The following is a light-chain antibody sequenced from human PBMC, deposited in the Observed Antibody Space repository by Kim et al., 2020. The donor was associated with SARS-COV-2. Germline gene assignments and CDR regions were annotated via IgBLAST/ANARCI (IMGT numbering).Light chain of an antibody. J-gene: IGKJ2*01. CDR1: QSLLHISGFNY. CDR3: MQALQRGT. V-gene: IGKV2-28*01. CDR2: LGS. Sequence: DIVMTQSPLSLPVTPGEPASISCRSSQSLLHISGFNYLDWYLQKPGQSPQLLIYLGSNRVSGVPDRFSGSGSGTDFTLKISRVEAEDVGVYYCMQALQRGTFGQGTKLEI.